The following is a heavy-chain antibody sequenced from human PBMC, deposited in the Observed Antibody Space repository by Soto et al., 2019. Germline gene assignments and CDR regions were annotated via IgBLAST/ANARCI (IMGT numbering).Heavy chain of an antibody. J-gene: IGHJ2*01. Sequence: EVQLVESGGGLVQPGGSLRLSCAASGFTFSSYWMSWVRQAPGKGLEWVANIKQDGSEKYYVDSVKGRFTISRDNAKNSLYLQMNSLRAEDTAVYYCARVNLLLDWHFDLWGRGTLVTVSS. V-gene: IGHV3-7*01. CDR2: IKQDGSEK. CDR3: ARVNLLLDWHFDL. CDR1: GFTFSSYW. D-gene: IGHD2-15*01.